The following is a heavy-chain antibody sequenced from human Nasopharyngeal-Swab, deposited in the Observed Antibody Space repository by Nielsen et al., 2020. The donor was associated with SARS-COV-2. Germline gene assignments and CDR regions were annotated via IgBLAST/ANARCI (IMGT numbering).Heavy chain of an antibody. J-gene: IGHJ6*02. CDR3: ARGKDGVYYYYGMDV. CDR1: GFTFSDYY. CDR2: ISTSGRST. V-gene: IGHV3-11*04. Sequence: GESLKISCAASGFTFSDYYMARIRQAPGKGLEWVSYISTSGRSTDSADSVKGRFTVSRDNSKNTLYLQMSSLTREDTAIYYCARGKDGVYYYYGMDVWGQGTTVTVSS. D-gene: IGHD4-17*01.